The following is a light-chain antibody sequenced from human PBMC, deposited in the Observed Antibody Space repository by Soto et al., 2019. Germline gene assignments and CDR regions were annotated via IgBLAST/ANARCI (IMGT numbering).Light chain of an antibody. CDR1: QSVSSY. Sequence: EIVLTQSPATLSLSPGERATLSCRASQSVSSYLAWYQQKPGQAPRLLIYDAFNRATGIPARFSGSGSGTDFTLTISSLEPEEFAVYYCQERSNWPITFGQGTRLEIK. CDR3: QERSNWPIT. V-gene: IGKV3-11*01. CDR2: DAF. J-gene: IGKJ5*01.